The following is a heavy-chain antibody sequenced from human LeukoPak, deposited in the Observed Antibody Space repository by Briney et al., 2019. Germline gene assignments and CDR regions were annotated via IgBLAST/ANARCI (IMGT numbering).Heavy chain of an antibody. V-gene: IGHV4-38-2*02. CDR1: GYSISSGYY. CDR2: IYHSGST. J-gene: IGHJ4*02. CDR3: VRDPTTLTPFDY. D-gene: IGHD4-17*01. Sequence: NPSETLSLTCTVSGYSISSGYYWGWVRQVPGKGLEWIGSIYHSGSTFYNPSLKSRVTMSVDTSTNQFSLHLNSVTAADTAVYFCVRDPTTLTPFDYWGQGALVAVSS.